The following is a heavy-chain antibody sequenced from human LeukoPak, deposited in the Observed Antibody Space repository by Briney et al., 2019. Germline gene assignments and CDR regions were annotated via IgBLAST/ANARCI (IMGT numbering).Heavy chain of an antibody. CDR1: GVTFSSYA. V-gene: IGHV3-23*01. CDR2: ISGSAGST. Sequence: PGGSLRLSCAASGVTFSSYAMRWVRQAPGKGVEWVSAISGSAGSTYYADSVKGRFTISTDNSNNTLFLQMNSLRPEDTAVYYCARDTVRMVRGVSDYWGQGPLVTVSS. J-gene: IGHJ4*02. CDR3: ARDTVRMVRGVSDY. D-gene: IGHD3-10*01.